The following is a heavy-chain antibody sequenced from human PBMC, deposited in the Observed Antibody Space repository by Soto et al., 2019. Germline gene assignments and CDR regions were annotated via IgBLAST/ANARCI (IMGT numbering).Heavy chain of an antibody. CDR1: GGSISSGGYY. D-gene: IGHD3-22*01. CDR2: IYYSGST. Sequence: TLSLTCTVSGGSISSGGYYWSWIRQHPGKGLEWIGYIYYSGSTYYNPSLKSRVTISVDTSKNQFSLKLSSVTAADTAVYYCARDCLYYYDSSGYFRWFDPWGQGTLVTVSS. CDR3: ARDCLYYYDSSGYFRWFDP. V-gene: IGHV4-31*03. J-gene: IGHJ5*02.